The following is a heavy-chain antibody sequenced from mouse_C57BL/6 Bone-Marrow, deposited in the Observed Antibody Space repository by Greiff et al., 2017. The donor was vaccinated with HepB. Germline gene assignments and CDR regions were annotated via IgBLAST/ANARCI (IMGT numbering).Heavy chain of an antibody. D-gene: IGHD3-2*02. CDR1: GFTFSDYG. V-gene: IGHV5-17*01. Sequence: EVKLQESGGGLVKPGGSLKLSCAASGFTFSDYGMHWVRQAPEKGLEWVAYISSGSSTIYYADTVKGRFTIARDNAKNTLFLQMTSLRSEDTAMYYCARKEGQRRPSFAYWGQGTLVTVSA. J-gene: IGHJ3*01. CDR3: ARKEGQRRPSFAY. CDR2: ISSGSSTI.